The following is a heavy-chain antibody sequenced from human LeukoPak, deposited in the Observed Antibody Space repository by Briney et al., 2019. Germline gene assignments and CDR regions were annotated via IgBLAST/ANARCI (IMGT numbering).Heavy chain of an antibody. J-gene: IGHJ4*02. CDR2: ILSDGNND. Sequence: GGSLRLSCAASGFTFTDYAMSWVRQAPGKGLEWVAMILSDGNNDYYADSVKGRFTISRDNSKNTLYLQMNSLRPEDTAVYYCAKDFQGRWTIDYWGQGTLVIVSP. V-gene: IGHV3-30*18. CDR3: AKDFQGRWTIDY. D-gene: IGHD3/OR15-3a*01. CDR1: GFTFTDYA.